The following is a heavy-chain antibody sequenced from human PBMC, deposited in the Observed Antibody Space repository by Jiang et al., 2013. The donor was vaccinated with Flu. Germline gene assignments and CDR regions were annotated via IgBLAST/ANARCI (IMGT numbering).Heavy chain of an antibody. J-gene: IGHJ4*02. CDR1: GGSIISENSY. D-gene: IGHD3-10*01. Sequence: KPSETLSLSCTVSGGSIISENSYWGWIRQPPGKGLEWIGSIYYSGTTYYNPSLKNRVTISVDTSKKQFSLKLSSVTAADTALYYCASQHWDHGVGSYYMSHWGQGTLVTVSS. CDR2: IYYSGTT. V-gene: IGHV4-39*07. CDR3: ASQHWDHGVGSYYMSH.